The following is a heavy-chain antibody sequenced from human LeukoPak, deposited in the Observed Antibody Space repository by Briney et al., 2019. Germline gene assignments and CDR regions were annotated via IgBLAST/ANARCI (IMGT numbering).Heavy chain of an antibody. D-gene: IGHD3-22*01. V-gene: IGHV1-2*02. CDR3: ARASYYYDSSGYPGYYFDY. J-gene: IGHJ4*02. Sequence: ASVKVSCKVSGYTFTDYYMHWVRQAPGQGLEWMGWINPNSGGTNYAQKFQGRVTMTRDTSISTAYMELSRLRSDDTAVYYCARASYYYDSSGYPGYYFDYWGQGTLVTVSS. CDR2: INPNSGGT. CDR1: GYTFTDYY.